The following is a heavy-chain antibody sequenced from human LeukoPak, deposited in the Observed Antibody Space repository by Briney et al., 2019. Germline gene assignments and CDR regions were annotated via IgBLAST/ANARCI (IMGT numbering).Heavy chain of an antibody. CDR3: ARWVPGQRYPHFDY. D-gene: IGHD1-1*01. Sequence: GGSLRLSCAASGFTFSDYYMSWIHQAPGKGLEWVSYISSSGSTIYYADSVKGRFTISRDNAKNSLYLQMNSLRAEDTAVYYCARWVPGQRYPHFDYWGQGTLVTVSS. CDR2: ISSSGSTI. CDR1: GFTFSDYY. V-gene: IGHV3-11*01. J-gene: IGHJ4*02.